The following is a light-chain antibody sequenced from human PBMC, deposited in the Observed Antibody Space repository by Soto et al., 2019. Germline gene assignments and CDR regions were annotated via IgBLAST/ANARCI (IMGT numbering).Light chain of an antibody. CDR2: AAS. Sequence: DIKLTQSPSSLSASVGDRVTISCRASQSISSYLNWYQQTPGKAPRLLISAASTLQSGVPSRFSGSGSGTDFSLTISSLQPEDFATYYCQQSQSTPLTFGGGTKVEIK. V-gene: IGKV1-39*01. CDR1: QSISSY. J-gene: IGKJ4*01. CDR3: QQSQSTPLT.